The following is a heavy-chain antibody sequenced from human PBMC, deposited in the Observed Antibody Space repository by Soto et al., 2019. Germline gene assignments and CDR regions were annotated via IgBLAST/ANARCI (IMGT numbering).Heavy chain of an antibody. CDR2: MYYSGTS. D-gene: IGHD7-27*01. V-gene: IGHV4-61*08. CDR1: GASVTTDGYY. J-gene: IGHJ6*02. Sequence: SETLSLTCTVSGASVTTDGYYWSWIRQPPGKGLEWIGYMYYSGTSDYSPSLKSRVTISIDTSKNQFSLRLTSVTAADTAVYYCARVRRLAHVANWYYHSMDVWGQGTKVTVSS. CDR3: ARVRRLAHVANWYYHSMDV.